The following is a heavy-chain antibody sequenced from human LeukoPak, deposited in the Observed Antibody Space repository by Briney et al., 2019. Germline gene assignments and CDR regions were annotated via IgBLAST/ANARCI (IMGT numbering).Heavy chain of an antibody. CDR3: ARVVADSSGWETLDY. CDR2: ITPSSGST. CDR1: GYTFTNYY. J-gene: IGHJ4*02. Sequence: ASVKVSCKASGYTFTNYYIHWVRQAPGQGLEWMGIITPSSGSTTYAQKFQGRVTMTRDTSTSTVYMELSSLRSEDTAVYYCARVVADSSGWETLDYWGQGTLVIVPS. V-gene: IGHV1-46*01. D-gene: IGHD6-19*01.